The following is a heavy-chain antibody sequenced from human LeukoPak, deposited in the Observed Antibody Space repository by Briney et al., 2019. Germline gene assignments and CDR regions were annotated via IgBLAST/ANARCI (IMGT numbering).Heavy chain of an antibody. D-gene: IGHD5-18*01. J-gene: IGHJ4*02. CDR1: GYTFTSYG. CDR2: INAGSGNT. CDR3: ARNTAVVTYWYYFDY. Sequence: ASVKVSCKASGYTFTSYGISWVRQAPGQRLEWMGWINAGSGNTKYSQKFQGRVTITRDTSASTAYMELSSLRSEDTAVYYCARNTAVVTYWYYFDYWGQGTLVTVSS. V-gene: IGHV1-3*01.